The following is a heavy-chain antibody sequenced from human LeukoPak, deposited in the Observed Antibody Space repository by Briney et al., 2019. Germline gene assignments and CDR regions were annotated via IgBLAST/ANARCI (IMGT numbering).Heavy chain of an antibody. J-gene: IGHJ5*02. CDR1: GGSFSGYY. CDR2: INHSGST. V-gene: IGHV4-34*01. CDR3: ATFARNPPNNWFDP. Sequence: PSETLSLTCAVYGGSFSGYYWSWIRQPPGKGLEWIGGINHSGSTNYNPSLKSRVTISVDTSKDQFSLKLSSVTAADTAVYYCATFARNPPNNWFDPWGQGTLVTVSS.